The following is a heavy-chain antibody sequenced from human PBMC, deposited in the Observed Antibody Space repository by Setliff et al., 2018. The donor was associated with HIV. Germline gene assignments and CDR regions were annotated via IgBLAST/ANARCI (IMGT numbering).Heavy chain of an antibody. Sequence: SETLSLTCTVSGDPMSSTSYYWGWIRQSPGKGLEWIGSIYYSGSTQYNPSLKSRVTISVDTSKNQFSLKLSSVTAADTAVYYCARDGPQTYGDYERYYFDYWGQGTLVTVSS. D-gene: IGHD4-17*01. CDR3: ARDGPQTYGDYERYYFDY. CDR1: GDPMSSTSYY. V-gene: IGHV4-39*07. J-gene: IGHJ4*02. CDR2: IYYSGST.